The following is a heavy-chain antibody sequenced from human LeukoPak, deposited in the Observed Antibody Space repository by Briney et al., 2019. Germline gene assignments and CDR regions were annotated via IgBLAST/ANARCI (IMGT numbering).Heavy chain of an antibody. V-gene: IGHV3-48*04. Sequence: HSGRSLRLSCAASGFTFSSYAMHWVRQAPGKGLEWVSYISSSSSTIYYADSVKGRFTISRDNAKNSLYLQMNSLRAEDTAVYYCARGKQQLPYYYYYYGMDVWGQGTTVTVSS. CDR3: ARGKQQLPYYYYYYGMDV. D-gene: IGHD6-13*01. CDR2: ISSSSSTI. J-gene: IGHJ6*02. CDR1: GFTFSSYA.